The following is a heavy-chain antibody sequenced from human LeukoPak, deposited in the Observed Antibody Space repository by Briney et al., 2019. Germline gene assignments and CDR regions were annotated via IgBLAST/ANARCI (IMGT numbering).Heavy chain of an antibody. CDR3: ARIFGSGTYYYYYMDV. CDR1: GGSFSGYY. Sequence: SETLSLTCAVYGGSFSGYYWSWIRQPPGKGLEWIGEINHSGSTNYNPSLKSRVTISVDTSKNQFSLKLSSVTAADTAVYYCARIFGSGTYYYYYMDVWGKGTTVTVSS. J-gene: IGHJ6*03. CDR2: INHSGST. V-gene: IGHV4-34*01. D-gene: IGHD3-10*01.